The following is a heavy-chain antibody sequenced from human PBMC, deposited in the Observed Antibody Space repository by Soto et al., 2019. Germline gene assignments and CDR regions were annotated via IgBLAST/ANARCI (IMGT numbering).Heavy chain of an antibody. D-gene: IGHD3-3*01. V-gene: IGHV3-30-3*01. Sequence: VGSLRLSCAASGFTFSSYAMHWVRQAPGKGLEWVAVISYDGSNKYYADSVKGRFTISRDNSKNTLYLQMNSLRAEDTAVYYCAREGKNYDFWSGYYELATQGSRFDPWGQGTLVTVSS. CDR1: GFTFSSYA. CDR2: ISYDGSNK. CDR3: AREGKNYDFWSGYYELATQGSRFDP. J-gene: IGHJ5*02.